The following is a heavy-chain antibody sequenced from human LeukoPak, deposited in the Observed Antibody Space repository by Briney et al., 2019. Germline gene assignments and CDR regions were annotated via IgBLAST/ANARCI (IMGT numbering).Heavy chain of an antibody. Sequence: GGSLRLSCAGSGYTFSSYAMSWVRQAPGKGLEWVSAISGSGGSTYYADSVKGRFTISRDNAKNSLYLQMNSLRAEDTAVYYSARDKWFGETDYWGQGTLVTVSS. CDR1: GYTFSSYA. J-gene: IGHJ4*02. CDR2: ISGSGGST. CDR3: ARDKWFGETDY. D-gene: IGHD3-10*01. V-gene: IGHV3-23*01.